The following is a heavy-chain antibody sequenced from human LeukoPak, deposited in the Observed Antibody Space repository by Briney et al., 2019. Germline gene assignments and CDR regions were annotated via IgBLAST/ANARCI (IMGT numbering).Heavy chain of an antibody. J-gene: IGHJ6*02. CDR3: ARGGIGKVVVAATRGIYYYYGMDV. CDR1: GVSFSGYY. D-gene: IGHD2-15*01. Sequence: SETLSLTCAVYGVSFSGYYWSWIRQPPGKGLEWIGEINHSGSTNYNPSLKSRLTISVDTSKNQFSLKLSSVTAADTAVYYCARGGIGKVVVAATRGIYYYYGMDVWGQGTTVTVSS. CDR2: INHSGST. V-gene: IGHV4-34*01.